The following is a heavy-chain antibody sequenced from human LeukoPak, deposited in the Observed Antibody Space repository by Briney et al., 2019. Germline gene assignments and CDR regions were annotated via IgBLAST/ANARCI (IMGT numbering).Heavy chain of an antibody. Sequence: PSETLSLTCTVSGGSISSGGYYWSWIRQPPGKGLEWIGEINHSGSTNYNPSLKSRVTISVDTSKNQFSLKLSSVTAADTAVYYCARLTLCSSTSCLPDFDYWGQGTLVTVSS. D-gene: IGHD2-2*01. CDR3: ARLTLCSSTSCLPDFDY. CDR2: INHSGST. V-gene: IGHV4-39*07. J-gene: IGHJ4*02. CDR1: GGSISSGGYY.